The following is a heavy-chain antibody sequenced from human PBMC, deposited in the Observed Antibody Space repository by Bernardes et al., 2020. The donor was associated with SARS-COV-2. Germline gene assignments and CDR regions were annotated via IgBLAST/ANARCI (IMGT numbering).Heavy chain of an antibody. CDR3: ARLTGESGDYFDY. J-gene: IGHJ4*02. Sequence: GGSLRLSCAASGFTFSSYWMNWVRQAPGKGLEWVANIKQDGSEKYYVDSVKGRFTISRDNAKNSLYLRMNSLRAEDTAVYYCARLTGESGDYFDYWGQGTLVTVSS. CDR1: GFTFSSYW. CDR2: IKQDGSEK. D-gene: IGHD7-27*01. V-gene: IGHV3-7*03.